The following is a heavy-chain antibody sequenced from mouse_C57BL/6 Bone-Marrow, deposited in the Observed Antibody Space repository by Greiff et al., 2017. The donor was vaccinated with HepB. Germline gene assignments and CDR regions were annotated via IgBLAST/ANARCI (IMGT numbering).Heavy chain of an antibody. CDR1: GFTFSDAW. CDR2: IRNKANNHAT. D-gene: IGHD2-12*01. CDR3: TRDDWYYAMDY. Sequence: EVKVEESGGGLVQPGGSMKLSCAASGFTFSDAWMDWVRQSPEKGLEWVAEIRNKANNHATYYAESVKGRFTISRDDSKSSVYLHMNSLRAEDTGIYYCTRDDWYYAMDYWGQGTSVTVSS. J-gene: IGHJ4*01. V-gene: IGHV6-6*01.